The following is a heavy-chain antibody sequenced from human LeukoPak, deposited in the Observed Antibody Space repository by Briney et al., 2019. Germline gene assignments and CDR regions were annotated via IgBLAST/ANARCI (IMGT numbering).Heavy chain of an antibody. V-gene: IGHV4-59*08. CDR2: MSNSGTT. D-gene: IGHD4-17*01. CDR3: ARHLRTGYYGFDY. Sequence: SETLSLTCAVYGGSFSGYYWSWIRQSPEKGLEWIGYMSNSGTTGHNPSLESRVTMSIDPSKNHFSLSLRSVTAADTALYYCARHLRTGYYGFDYWGQGVLVTVSS. J-gene: IGHJ4*02. CDR1: GGSFSGYY.